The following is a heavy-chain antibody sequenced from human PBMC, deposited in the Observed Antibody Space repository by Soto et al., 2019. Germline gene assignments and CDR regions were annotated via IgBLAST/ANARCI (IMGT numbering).Heavy chain of an antibody. Sequence: SETLSLTCSVSGGSISTVGHYWTWIRQPPGKGLEWIGSIYHTGSTYYSKSLRSRLTMSVDTSKSQFSLRLSSVTAADTAVYYCARATGTLRSRNCDYWGQGSLVTSPQ. CDR1: GGSISTVGHY. CDR3: ARATGTLRSRNCDY. V-gene: IGHV4-31*03. D-gene: IGHD1-1*01. CDR2: IYHTGST. J-gene: IGHJ4*02.